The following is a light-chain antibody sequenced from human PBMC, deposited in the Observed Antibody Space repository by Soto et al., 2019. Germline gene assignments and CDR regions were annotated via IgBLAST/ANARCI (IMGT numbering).Light chain of an antibody. Sequence: QSVLTQPPSVSGAPGQRVTISCTGSSSNIGAGYDVHWYQQFPGAAPKLLIYGNSNRPSGVPDRFAGSKSGTSASLAITGLQAEDEAVYYCQSYDSSLSALYVFGTGTKLTVL. CDR1: SSNIGAGYD. J-gene: IGLJ1*01. CDR3: QSYDSSLSALYV. V-gene: IGLV1-40*01. CDR2: GNS.